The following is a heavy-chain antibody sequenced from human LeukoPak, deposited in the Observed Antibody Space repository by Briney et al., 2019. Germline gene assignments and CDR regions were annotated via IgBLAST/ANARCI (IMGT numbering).Heavy chain of an antibody. Sequence: GGSLRLSCAAPGFTFSNYGMHWVRQAPGKGLEWVAFIRFDGSNNYYADSVKGRFTISRDNAKNSLYLQMNSLRAEDTAVYYCARDSLEQIGGFDYWGQGTLVTVSS. CDR1: GFTFSNYG. D-gene: IGHD1/OR15-1a*01. CDR3: ARDSLEQIGGFDY. J-gene: IGHJ4*02. V-gene: IGHV3-30*02. CDR2: IRFDGSNN.